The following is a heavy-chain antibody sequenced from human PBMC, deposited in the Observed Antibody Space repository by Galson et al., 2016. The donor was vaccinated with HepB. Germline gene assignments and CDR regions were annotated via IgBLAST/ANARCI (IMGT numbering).Heavy chain of an antibody. CDR1: GFTFSRSG. V-gene: IGHV3-21*01. D-gene: IGHD3-16*01. CDR3: AREMHYDDVWGSYPSPSYYGMGV. CDR2: ISGSSEYI. J-gene: IGHJ6*02. Sequence: SLRLSCAGSGFTFSRSGLNWVRQAPGKGLEWVSSISGSSEYIYYAASVKGRFTISRDNAKNSLSLHMNSLRAEDTAVYYCAREMHYDDVWGSYPSPSYYGMGVWGQGTTVTVSS.